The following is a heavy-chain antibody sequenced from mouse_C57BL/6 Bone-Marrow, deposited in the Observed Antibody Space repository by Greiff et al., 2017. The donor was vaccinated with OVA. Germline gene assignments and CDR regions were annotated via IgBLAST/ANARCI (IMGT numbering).Heavy chain of an antibody. J-gene: IGHJ3*01. CDR2: IDPSDSYT. CDR3: ATAQALAWFAY. CDR1: GYTFTSYW. Sequence: VQLQQSGAELVMPGASVKMSCKASGYTFTSYWMHWVKQRPGQGLEWIGEIDPSDSYTNYNQKFKGKSTLTVDKSSSTAYMQLSSLTSEDSAVYYCATAQALAWFAYWGQGTLVTVSA. D-gene: IGHD3-2*02. V-gene: IGHV1-69*01.